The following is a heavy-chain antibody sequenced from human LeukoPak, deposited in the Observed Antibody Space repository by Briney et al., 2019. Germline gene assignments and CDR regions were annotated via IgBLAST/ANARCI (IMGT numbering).Heavy chain of an antibody. J-gene: IGHJ4*02. V-gene: IGHV4-34*01. CDR2: INHSGST. Sequence: SETLSLTCTVSGGSISSYYWSWIRQPPGKGLEWIGEINHSGSTNYNPSLKSRVTISVDTSKNQFSLKLSSVTAADTAVYYCARRGTYYYYDSRAYYFDYWGQGTLVTVSS. CDR1: GGSISSYY. CDR3: ARRGTYYYYDSRAYYFDY. D-gene: IGHD3-22*01.